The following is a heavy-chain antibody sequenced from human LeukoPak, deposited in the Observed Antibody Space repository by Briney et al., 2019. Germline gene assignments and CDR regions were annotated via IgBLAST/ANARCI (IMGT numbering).Heavy chain of an antibody. Sequence: SETLSLTCAVYGGSFSDYYWSWIRQPPGKGLEWIGEINHSGSTNYNPSLKSRVTIGVDTSKSQFSLKLRSVTAADTAVYYCARRLPGGGITIFGVITGGWFDPWGPGTLVTVSS. CDR3: ARRLPGGGITIFGVITGGWFDP. D-gene: IGHD3-3*01. CDR1: GGSFSDYY. V-gene: IGHV4-34*01. J-gene: IGHJ5*02. CDR2: INHSGST.